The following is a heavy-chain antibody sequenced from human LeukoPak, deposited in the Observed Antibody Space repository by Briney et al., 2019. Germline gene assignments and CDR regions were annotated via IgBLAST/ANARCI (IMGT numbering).Heavy chain of an antibody. CDR3: AGHVHFDWLFYLDY. D-gene: IGHD3-9*01. CDR1: GGSISSSSYY. J-gene: IGHJ4*02. CDR2: IYYSGST. Sequence: SETLSLTCTVSGGSISSSSYYWGWIRQPPGKGLEWIGSIYYSGSTYYNPSLKSRVTISVDTSKNQFSLKLSSVTAADTAVYYCAGHVHFDWLFYLDYWGQGTLVTVSS. V-gene: IGHV4-39*01.